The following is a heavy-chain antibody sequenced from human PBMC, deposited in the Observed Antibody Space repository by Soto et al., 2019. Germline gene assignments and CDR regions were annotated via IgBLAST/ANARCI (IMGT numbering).Heavy chain of an antibody. CDR2: INAGNGNT. V-gene: IGHV1-3*01. CDR3: AGRLIRWYDAFDI. J-gene: IGHJ3*02. CDR1: GYTFTSYS. D-gene: IGHD2-15*01. Sequence: VASVKVSCKASGYTFTSYSMHWVRQAPGQRLEWMGWINAGNGNTKYSQKFQGRVTITRDTSASTAYMELSSLRSEDTAVYYCAGRLIRWYDAFDIWGQGTMVTVSS.